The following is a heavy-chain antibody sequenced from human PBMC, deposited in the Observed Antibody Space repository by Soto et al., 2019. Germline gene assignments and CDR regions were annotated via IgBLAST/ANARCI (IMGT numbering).Heavy chain of an antibody. Sequence: QVQLQESGPGLVKPSQTLSLTCTVSGGSISSGGYYWSWIRQHPGKGLEWIGSIYYSGSTYYNPSLKSRVTISVDTPKNQFSLELSSVTAADTAVYYCARAQGYDSSGYFPFDYWGQGTLVTVSS. CDR1: GGSISSGGYY. V-gene: IGHV4-31*03. CDR2: IYYSGST. J-gene: IGHJ4*02. D-gene: IGHD3-22*01. CDR3: ARAQGYDSSGYFPFDY.